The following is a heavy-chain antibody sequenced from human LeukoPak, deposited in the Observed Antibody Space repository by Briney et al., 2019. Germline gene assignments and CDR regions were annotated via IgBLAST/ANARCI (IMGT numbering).Heavy chain of an antibody. V-gene: IGHV3-21*01. J-gene: IGHJ1*01. D-gene: IGHD4-11*01. Sequence: GGSLRLSCAASGFTFSIYSMNWVRQAPGKGLEWVSSISSSSTYIYYADSMKGRFTISRDNTKKSLYLQMNSLRAEDTAVYYCARGIRDYNDQLGYFQHWGQGTLVTVSS. CDR3: ARGIRDYNDQLGYFQH. CDR2: ISSSSTYI. CDR1: GFTFSIYS.